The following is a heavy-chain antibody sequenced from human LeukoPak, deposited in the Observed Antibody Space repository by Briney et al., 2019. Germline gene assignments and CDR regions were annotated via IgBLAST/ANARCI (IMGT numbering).Heavy chain of an antibody. D-gene: IGHD3-22*01. Sequence: SVKISCKASGGTFSSYAISWVRQAPGQGLEWMGGIIPIFGTANYAQKFQGRVTITTDESTSTAYMELSSLRSEDTAVYYCARGDYYDSSGSTAFDYWGQGTLVTVSS. V-gene: IGHV1-69*05. J-gene: IGHJ4*02. CDR3: ARGDYYDSSGSTAFDY. CDR1: GGTFSSYA. CDR2: IIPIFGTA.